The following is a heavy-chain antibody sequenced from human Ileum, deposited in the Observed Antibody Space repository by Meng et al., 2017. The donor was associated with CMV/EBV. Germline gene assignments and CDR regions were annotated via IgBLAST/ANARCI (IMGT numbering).Heavy chain of an antibody. CDR2: IHPSGST. CDR3: ARGQDNHKGGVH. Sequence: WGAGRLKPSETLSLTCDVYDASFSDFYWSWTRHLPGKGLEWIGEIHPSGSTHYNPSLESRVSISVHMSNNQFSLKVSSVTAADTAVYYCARGQDNHKGGVHWGQGTLVTVSS. V-gene: IGHV4-34*01. D-gene: IGHD1-14*01. CDR1: DASFSDFY. J-gene: IGHJ4*02.